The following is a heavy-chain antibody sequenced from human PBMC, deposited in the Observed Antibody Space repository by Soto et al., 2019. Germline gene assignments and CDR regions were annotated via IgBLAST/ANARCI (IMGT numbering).Heavy chain of an antibody. CDR2: INHSGST. V-gene: IGHV4-34*01. CDR3: ARGHNGSGSYYYFDY. J-gene: IGHJ4*02. D-gene: IGHD3-10*01. CDR1: GGSFSGYH. Sequence: SETLSLTCAVYGGSFSGYHWSWIRQPPGKGLEWIGEINHSGSTNYNPSLKSRVTISVDTSKNQFSLKLSSVTAADTAVYYCARGHNGSGSYYYFDYWGQGTLVTVSS.